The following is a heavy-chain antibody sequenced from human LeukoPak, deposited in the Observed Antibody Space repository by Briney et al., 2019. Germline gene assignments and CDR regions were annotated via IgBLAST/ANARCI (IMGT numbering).Heavy chain of an antibody. CDR2: ISSSGSTI. D-gene: IGHD3-3*01. CDR3: ARESGITIFGVTYLDV. J-gene: IGHJ6*03. CDR1: GFTFSDYY. V-gene: IGHV3-11*04. Sequence: GGSLRLSCAASGFTFSDYYMSWIRQAPGKGLEWVSYISSSGSTIYYADSVKGRFTISRDNAKNSLYLQMNSLRAEDTAVYYCARESGITIFGVTYLDVWGKGTTVTVSS.